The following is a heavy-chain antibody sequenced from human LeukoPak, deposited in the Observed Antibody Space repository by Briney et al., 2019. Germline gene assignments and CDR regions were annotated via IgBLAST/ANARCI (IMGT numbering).Heavy chain of an antibody. CDR3: ARVTVSSSEVIFDY. D-gene: IGHD1-20*01. Sequence: GGTLRLSCAASGFTFSSYWMHWVRQAPGKGLMWVSRINSDGSTITYADSVKGRFTISRDNAKNTLYLQMNSLRAEDTAVYYCARVTVSSSEVIFDYWGQGSLVTVSS. CDR1: GFTFSSYW. J-gene: IGHJ4*02. V-gene: IGHV3-74*01. CDR2: INSDGSTI.